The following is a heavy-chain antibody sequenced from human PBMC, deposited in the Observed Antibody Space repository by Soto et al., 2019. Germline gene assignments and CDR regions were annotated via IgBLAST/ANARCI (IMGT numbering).Heavy chain of an antibody. CDR2: IYYSGST. D-gene: IGHD1-26*01. J-gene: IGHJ2*01. CDR3: ARVEWDGDPEEMVTIAPVGWYFDL. Sequence: QVQLQESGPGLVKPSQTLSLTCTVSGGSISSGGYYWSWIRQHPGKGLEWIGYIYYSGSTYYNPSLKSRVTISVDTSKNQFSLKLSSVTAADTAVYYCARVEWDGDPEEMVTIAPVGWYFDLWGRGTLVTVSS. V-gene: IGHV4-31*03. CDR1: GGSISSGGYY.